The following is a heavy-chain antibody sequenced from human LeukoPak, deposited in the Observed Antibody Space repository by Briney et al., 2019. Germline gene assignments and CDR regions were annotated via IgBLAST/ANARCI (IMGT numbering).Heavy chain of an antibody. D-gene: IGHD3-10*01. CDR1: TXXXYA. CDR3: AKEMVPGGYYYYYGMDV. Sequence: TXXXYAMSWVRQAPXKXREWVSAISGSGGSTYYADSGKGRFTISRDNSKNTLYLQMNSLRAEDTAVYYCAKEMVPGGYYYYYGMDVWGQGTTVTVSS. V-gene: IGHV3-23*01. J-gene: IGHJ6*02. CDR2: ISGSGGST.